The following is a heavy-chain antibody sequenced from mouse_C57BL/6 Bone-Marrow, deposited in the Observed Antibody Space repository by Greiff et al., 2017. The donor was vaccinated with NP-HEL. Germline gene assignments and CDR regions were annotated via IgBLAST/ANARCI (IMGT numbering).Heavy chain of an antibody. Sequence: EVMLVESGEGLVKPGGSLKLSCAASGFTFSSYAMSWVRQTPEKRLEWVAYISSGGDYIYYADTVKGRFTISRDNARNTLYLQMSSLKSEDTAMYYCTRDRLYGYYAMDYWGQGTSVTVSS. CDR2: ISSGGDYI. J-gene: IGHJ4*01. D-gene: IGHD2-10*02. CDR3: TRDRLYGYYAMDY. CDR1: GFTFSSYA. V-gene: IGHV5-9-1*02.